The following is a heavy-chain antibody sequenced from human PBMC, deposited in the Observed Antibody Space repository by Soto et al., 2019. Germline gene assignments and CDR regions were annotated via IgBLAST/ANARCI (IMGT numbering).Heavy chain of an antibody. Sequence: EVQLVESGGVLVKPGGSLRLSCAASGFTFISYSMNWVRQAPGKGLEWVSSISSSSSYIYYADSVKGRFTISRDNAKNSQHLRLNSRSAENTAVYYCAGLGRVRVAGNDFDICGQGTMVTVYS. CDR1: GFTFISYS. CDR3: AGLGRVRVAGNDFDI. D-gene: IGHD6-19*01. J-gene: IGHJ3*02. CDR2: ISSSSSYI. V-gene: IGHV3-21*01.